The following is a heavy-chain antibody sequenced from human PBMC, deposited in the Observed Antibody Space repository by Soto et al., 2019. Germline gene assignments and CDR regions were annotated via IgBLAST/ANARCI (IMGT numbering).Heavy chain of an antibody. Sequence: ASVKVSCKASGGTFSSYAISWVRQAPGQGLEWMGGIIPIFGTANYAQKFQGRVTITADESTSTAYMELSSLRSEDTAVYYCARGLNYSYYYYGMDVWGQGTTVTVSS. CDR3: ARGLNYSYYYYGMDV. CDR1: GGTFSSYA. V-gene: IGHV1-69*13. CDR2: IIPIFGTA. J-gene: IGHJ6*02. D-gene: IGHD4-4*01.